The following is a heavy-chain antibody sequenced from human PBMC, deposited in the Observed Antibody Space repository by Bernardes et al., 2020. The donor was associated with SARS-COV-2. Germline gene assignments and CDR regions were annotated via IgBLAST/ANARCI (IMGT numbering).Heavy chain of an antibody. CDR1: GGSISSSSYY. D-gene: IGHD3-3*01. CDR2: IYYSGST. J-gene: IGHJ5*02. V-gene: IGHV4-39*02. CDR3: ARDMGDFWNLAWFDP. Sequence: SETLSLTRTVSGGSISSSSYYWGWIRQPPGKGLEWIGSIYYSGSTYYNPSLKSRVTISVDTSKNQFSLKLSSVTAADTAVYYCARDMGDFWNLAWFDPWGQGTLVTVSS.